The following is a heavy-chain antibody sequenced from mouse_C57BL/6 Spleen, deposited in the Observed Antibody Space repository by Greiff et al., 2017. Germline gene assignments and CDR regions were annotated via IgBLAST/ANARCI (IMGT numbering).Heavy chain of an antibody. V-gene: IGHV1-82*01. J-gene: IGHJ2*01. CDR1: GYAFSSSW. D-gene: IGHD2-5*01. Sequence: VQVVESGPELVKPGASVKISCKASGYAFSSSWMNWVKQRPGKGLEWIGRIYPGDGDTNYNGKFKGKATLTADKSSSTAYMQLSSLTSEDSAVYFCARDYSNCYWGQGTTLTVSS. CDR2: IYPGDGDT. CDR3: ARDYSNCY.